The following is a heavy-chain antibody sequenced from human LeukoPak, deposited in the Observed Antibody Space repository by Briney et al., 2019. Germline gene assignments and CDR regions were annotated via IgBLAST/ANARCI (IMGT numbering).Heavy chain of an antibody. Sequence: RTSETLSLTCTVSGGSINDYYWTWIRQAPGKGLEWLGYISNSGTTDYNPSLKSRVTMSADTSKNEFSLKVTSVTAADTAMCYCARVVRGAVTSNCFDPWGQGTLVTVSS. CDR1: GGSINDYY. CDR2: ISNSGTT. D-gene: IGHD4-17*01. J-gene: IGHJ5*02. CDR3: ARVVRGAVTSNCFDP. V-gene: IGHV4-59*01.